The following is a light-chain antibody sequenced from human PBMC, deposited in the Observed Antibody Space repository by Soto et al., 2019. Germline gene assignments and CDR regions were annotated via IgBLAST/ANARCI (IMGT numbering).Light chain of an antibody. CDR1: QGIRND. J-gene: IGKJ2*01. CDR2: GAS. V-gene: IGKV1-6*01. Sequence: AIQMTQSPSSLSASLGDRVTITCRASQGIRNDLGWYQQKPGKAPKVLIYGASNLQSGVTSRFSGSGSGTDFTLTISSLQPEDFATYYCLQDYNYPYTFGQGTNLEIK. CDR3: LQDYNYPYT.